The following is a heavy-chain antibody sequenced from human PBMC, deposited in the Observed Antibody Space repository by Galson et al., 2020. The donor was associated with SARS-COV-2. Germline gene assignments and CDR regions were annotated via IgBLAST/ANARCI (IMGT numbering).Heavy chain of an antibody. V-gene: IGHV4-39*07. Sequence: SETLSLTCTVSGGSISSSSYYWGWIRQPPGPGLEWLGSIYYSGSTYYNPSLKSRVTISVDTSKNQFSLKVGSVTAADTAVYYCASNIRDYMGGSYRYTVSGWGQGTLVTVSS. D-gene: IGHD3-16*02. CDR1: GGSISSSSYY. J-gene: IGHJ4*02. CDR3: ASNIRDYMGGSYRYTVSG. CDR2: IYYSGST.